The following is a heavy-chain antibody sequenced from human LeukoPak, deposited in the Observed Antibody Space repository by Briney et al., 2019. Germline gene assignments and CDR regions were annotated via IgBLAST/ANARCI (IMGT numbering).Heavy chain of an antibody. Sequence: ASVTVSCKASGYTFTSYDINWVRQAPGQGLEWMGWMNPNRGNTGYAQKFQGRVTMTRNTSISTAYMELSSLRSEDTAVYYCARGFGSYPDYFDYWGQGTLVTVSS. J-gene: IGHJ4*02. CDR2: MNPNRGNT. D-gene: IGHD3-10*01. V-gene: IGHV1-8*01. CDR1: GYTFTSYD. CDR3: ARGFGSYPDYFDY.